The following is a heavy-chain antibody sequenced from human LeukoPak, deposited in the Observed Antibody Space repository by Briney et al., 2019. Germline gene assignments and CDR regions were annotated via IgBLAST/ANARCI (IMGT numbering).Heavy chain of an antibody. J-gene: IGHJ6*02. V-gene: IGHV1-2*02. CDR3: ASRYCSSTSCWDGMDV. CDR1: GYTFTGYY. CDR2: INPNSGGT. D-gene: IGHD2-2*01. Sequence: ASVKVSCKASGYTFTGYYMHWVRQAPGQGLEWMGWINPNSGGTHYAQKFQGRVTMTRDTSISTAYMELSRLRSDDTAVYYCASRYCSSTSCWDGMDVWGQGTTVTVSS.